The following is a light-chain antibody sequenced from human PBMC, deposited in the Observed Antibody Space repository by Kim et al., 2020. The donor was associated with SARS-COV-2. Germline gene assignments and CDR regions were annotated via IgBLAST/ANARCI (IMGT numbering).Light chain of an antibody. J-gene: IGKJ1*01. Sequence: VSPGERASLSCRASQSVSSNLAWYQQKPGQAPRLLIYGASTRATGIPARFSGSGSGTEFTLTISSLQSEDFAVYYCQQYNNWPGTFGQGTKVDIK. CDR3: QQYNNWPGT. CDR1: QSVSSN. CDR2: GAS. V-gene: IGKV3-15*01.